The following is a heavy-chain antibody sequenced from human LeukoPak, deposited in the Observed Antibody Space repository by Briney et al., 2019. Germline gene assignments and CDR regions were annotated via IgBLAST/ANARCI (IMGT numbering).Heavy chain of an antibody. CDR1: GFTFSNYA. Sequence: GASLRLPCAASGFTFSNYAMNWVRQAPGKGLGWVSGISGSDTSTYYTDSVRGRFTISRDTSKNTLYLQMNSLRAEDTAVYYCAKEGYDFWSTYSRTHFDYWGQGTLVTVSS. J-gene: IGHJ4*02. CDR2: ISGSDTST. D-gene: IGHD3-3*01. V-gene: IGHV3-23*01. CDR3: AKEGYDFWSTYSRTHFDY.